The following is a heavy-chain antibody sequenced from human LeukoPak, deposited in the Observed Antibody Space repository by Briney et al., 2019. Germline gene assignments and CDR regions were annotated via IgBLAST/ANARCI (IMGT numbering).Heavy chain of an antibody. CDR3: ARVVPAAIGYYRH. CDR1: GGSISRYY. CDR2: IYNSGST. V-gene: IGHV4-59*08. J-gene: IGHJ1*01. Sequence: PSETLSLTCTVSGGSISRYYWSWIRQPPGKGLEWIGYIYNSGSTNYNPSLRSRVTISVDASKNQFSLKLNSVTAADTAVYYCARVVPAAIGYYRHWGQGTLVTVSS. D-gene: IGHD2-2*02.